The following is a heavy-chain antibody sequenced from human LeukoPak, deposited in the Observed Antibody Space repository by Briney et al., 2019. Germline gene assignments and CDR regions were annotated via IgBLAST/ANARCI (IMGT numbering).Heavy chain of an antibody. CDR1: GFTVSSNY. CDR3: ARTAAAAGYYYYYGMDV. J-gene: IGHJ6*04. Sequence: PGGSLRLSCAASGFTVSSNYMSWVRQAPGKGLEWVSVIYSGGSTHYADSVKGRFTISRDNSKNTLYLQMNSLRAEDTAVYYCARTAAAAGYYYYYGMDVWGKGTTVTVSS. V-gene: IGHV3-53*01. CDR2: IYSGGST. D-gene: IGHD6-13*01.